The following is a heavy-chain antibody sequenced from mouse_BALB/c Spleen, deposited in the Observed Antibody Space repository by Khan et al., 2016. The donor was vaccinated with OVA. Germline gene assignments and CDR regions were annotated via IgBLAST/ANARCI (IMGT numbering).Heavy chain of an antibody. CDR3: AKGVWSYYYAVDY. CDR1: GFSLTDYG. D-gene: IGHD2-10*02. V-gene: IGHV2-6-5*01. Sequence: QVQLKESGPGLVAPSQSLSITCSVSGFSLTDYGVGWIRQPPGKGLEWLGVIWGGGSTYYNSVLESRLSISKDNSKSQVFLKMNSLQTDDTAMYYCAKGVWSYYYAVDYWGQGTSVTVSS. J-gene: IGHJ4*01. CDR2: IWGGGST.